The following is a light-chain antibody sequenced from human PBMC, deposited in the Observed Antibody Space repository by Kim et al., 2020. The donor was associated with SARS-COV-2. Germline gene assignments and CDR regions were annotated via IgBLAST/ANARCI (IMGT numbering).Light chain of an antibody. CDR1: RGNSSYA. CDR2: VNGNSSR. CDR3: HSQDRSGSIWV. Sequence: AWGKITCTLGRGNSSYAFEGQRQQPETGPAHVLKVNGNSSRTKGVPNRFSGSSSGSAAALDITGSQAEDEAEYYCHSQDRSGSIWVFGGGTKVTVL. J-gene: IGLJ3*02. V-gene: IGLV4-69*01.